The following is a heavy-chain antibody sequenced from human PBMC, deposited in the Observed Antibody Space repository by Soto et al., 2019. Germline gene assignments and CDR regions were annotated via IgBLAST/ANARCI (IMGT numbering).Heavy chain of an antibody. V-gene: IGHV4-34*01. CDR2: MSHSGGT. D-gene: IGHD1-1*01. Sequence: QVQLQQWGAGLLKPSETLSLTCAVYGGFVSSGSYYWSWIRQPPGKGLEWIGEMSHSGGTHFNPSLMSRATISVDTSQNQFSLKMSSVTAADTALYYCARVERGTATTVVDAFDIWGPGTMVTVSS. CDR1: GGFVSSGSYY. CDR3: ARVERGTATTVVDAFDI. J-gene: IGHJ3*02.